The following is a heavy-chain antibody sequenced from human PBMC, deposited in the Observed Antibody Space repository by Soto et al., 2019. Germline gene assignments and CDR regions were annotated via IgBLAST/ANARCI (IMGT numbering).Heavy chain of an antibody. CDR3: ARSSSVVVPAATYGMNV. CDR1: WYKITGFW. CDR2: IDPSDSYT. D-gene: IGHD2-2*01. V-gene: IGHV5-10-1*01. J-gene: IGHJ6*02. Sequence: VSWYKITGFWSSRVRQKNGKGLERMGRIDPSDSYTNYSPSFQGHVTITADKSISTAYLQWSSLKASDTAMYYCARSSSVVVPAATYGMNVWGQGTTVTSP.